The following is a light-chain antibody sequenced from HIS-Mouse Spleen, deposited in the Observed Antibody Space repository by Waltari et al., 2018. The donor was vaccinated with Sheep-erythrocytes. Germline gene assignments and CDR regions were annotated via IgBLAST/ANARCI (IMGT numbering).Light chain of an antibody. V-gene: IGLV2-11*01. Sequence: QSALTQPRPVSGSPGQSVTIPCTGTSSAVGGYTYFPWYHQPPGKAPKLMIYDVRKRPSGVPDRFSGSKSGNTASLTISGLQAEDEADYYCCSYAGSYNHVFATGTKVTVL. CDR3: CSYAGSYNHV. J-gene: IGLJ1*01. CDR1: SSAVGGYTY. CDR2: DVR.